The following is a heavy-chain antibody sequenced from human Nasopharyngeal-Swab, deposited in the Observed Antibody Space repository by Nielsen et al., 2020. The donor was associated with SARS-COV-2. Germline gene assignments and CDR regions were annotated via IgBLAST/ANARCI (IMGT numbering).Heavy chain of an antibody. V-gene: IGHV3-11*01. D-gene: IGHD2-2*01. CDR3: ERGRGYCSSTSCPPVAFDI. Sequence: GESLKISCAASGFTFSDYYMNWIRQAPGKGLEWVSYISSSGSTIYYADSVKGRLTISRDNAKNSLYLQMNSLRAEDTAVYHCERGRGYCSSTSCPPVAFDIWGQGTKVTVSP. CDR2: ISSSGSTI. CDR1: GFTFSDYY. J-gene: IGHJ3*02.